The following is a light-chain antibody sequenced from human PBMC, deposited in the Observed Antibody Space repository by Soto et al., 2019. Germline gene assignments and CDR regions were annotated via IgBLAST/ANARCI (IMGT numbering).Light chain of an antibody. CDR1: QSVSSTY. CDR3: AEYDGSPFS. V-gene: IGKV3-20*01. Sequence: EIVLTQSPGTLSLSPGERATLSCRASQSVSSTYLAWYQQRPGQAPRLLIYGASSKANGITDRFSGSGSGTDFNVTISRLGPEDFAVYYCAEYDGSPFSFGGGTKVEIK. CDR2: GAS. J-gene: IGKJ4*01.